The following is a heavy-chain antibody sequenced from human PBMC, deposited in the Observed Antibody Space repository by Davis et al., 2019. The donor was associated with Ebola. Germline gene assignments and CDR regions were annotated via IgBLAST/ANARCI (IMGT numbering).Heavy chain of an antibody. D-gene: IGHD5-18*01. CDR2: ISSSSSYI. CDR1: GFTFSSYS. Sequence: GESLKISCEASGFTFSSYSMNWVRQAPGKGLEWVSSISSSSSYIYYADSVKGRFTISRDNAKNSLYLQMNTLRVEDTAIYYCVPGTWIRGQGTLVTVSS. V-gene: IGHV3-21*01. CDR3: VPGTWI. J-gene: IGHJ4*02.